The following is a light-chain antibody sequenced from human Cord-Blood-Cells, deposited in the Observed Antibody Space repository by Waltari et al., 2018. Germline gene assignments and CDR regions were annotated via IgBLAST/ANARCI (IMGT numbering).Light chain of an antibody. V-gene: IGKV2-28*01. Sequence: DIVMTQSPLSLPVTPGEPASISCRSSQSLLHSNGYNYLDWYLQKPGQSPRLLIYLGSKRASGVPDRCSGSGSGTDFTLKISRVEAEDVGVYYCMQALQTPLTFGGGTKVEIK. J-gene: IGKJ4*01. CDR3: MQALQTPLT. CDR2: LGS. CDR1: QSLLHSNGYNY.